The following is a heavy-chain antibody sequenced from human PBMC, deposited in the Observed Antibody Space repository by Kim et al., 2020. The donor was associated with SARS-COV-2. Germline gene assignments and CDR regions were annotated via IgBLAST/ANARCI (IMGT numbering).Heavy chain of an antibody. CDR3: VREPAN. CDR2: SAGSSL. J-gene: IGHJ4*02. V-gene: IGHV3-11*01. Sequence: SAGSSLGDADSVNGRFSISRDNAKKSLSLQMNSLTPEDTAVYYCVREPANWGQGTLVTVSS.